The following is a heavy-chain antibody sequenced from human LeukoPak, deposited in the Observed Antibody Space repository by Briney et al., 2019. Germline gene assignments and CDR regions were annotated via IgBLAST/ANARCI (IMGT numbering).Heavy chain of an antibody. CDR2: INPDSGGT. CDR3: ARDYSSGWPEYLQH. CDR1: GYTFTVYY. V-gene: IGHV1-2*02. Sequence: ASVTVSSRASGYTFTVYYMHWVRQAPGQGRGWMGWINPDSGGTKYAQKFQGRVTMTRDTSISTAYMELSSLRSDDTAFYYCARDYSSGWPEYLQHWGQGTLVTVSS. D-gene: IGHD6-25*01. J-gene: IGHJ1*01.